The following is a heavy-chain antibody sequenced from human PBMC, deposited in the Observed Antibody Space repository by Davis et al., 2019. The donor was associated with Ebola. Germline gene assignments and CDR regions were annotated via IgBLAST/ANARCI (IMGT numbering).Heavy chain of an antibody. D-gene: IGHD5-12*01. CDR3: ASVASGYFSRDYYGMDV. CDR1: GGTFSSDS. J-gene: IGHJ6*02. CDR2: IIPVVGIT. V-gene: IGHV1-69*02. Sequence: AASVKVSCKTSGGTFSSDSFNWVRQAPGQGLEWMGRIIPVVGITNYAQKFHDRVTITADKSTSTVYMQLSSLRSDDTAVYYCASVASGYFSRDYYGMDVWGQGTTVTVSS.